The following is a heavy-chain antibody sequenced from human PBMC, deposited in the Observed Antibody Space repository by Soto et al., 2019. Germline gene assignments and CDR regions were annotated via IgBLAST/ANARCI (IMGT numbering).Heavy chain of an antibody. D-gene: IGHD6-19*01. Sequence: QVQLVQSGAEVKKPGASVKVSCKASGYTFTSYGISWVRQAPGQGLEWMGWISAYNGNTNYAQKLQGRVTMTTDTSTNTAYMELRSLRSNDTAVYYCARVSFGSGSYLNWFDPWGQGTLVTVSS. V-gene: IGHV1-18*01. CDR2: ISAYNGNT. CDR3: ARVSFGSGSYLNWFDP. CDR1: GYTFTSYG. J-gene: IGHJ5*02.